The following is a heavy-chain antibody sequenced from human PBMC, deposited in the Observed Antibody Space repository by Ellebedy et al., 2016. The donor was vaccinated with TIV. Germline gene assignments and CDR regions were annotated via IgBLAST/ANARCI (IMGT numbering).Heavy chain of an antibody. D-gene: IGHD1-26*01. CDR2: IYKSGAT. CDR3: ARRTDSGSYYDYFNS. Sequence: SETLSLTCNVSGASISNRGYYWGWIRQPPGKRLEWIGNIYKSGATYYNPSLESRVTISVDTSKNQFSLELTSVTAADTALYYCARRTDSGSYYDYFNSWGQGTLVTVSS. V-gene: IGHV4-39*01. J-gene: IGHJ4*02. CDR1: GASISNRGYY.